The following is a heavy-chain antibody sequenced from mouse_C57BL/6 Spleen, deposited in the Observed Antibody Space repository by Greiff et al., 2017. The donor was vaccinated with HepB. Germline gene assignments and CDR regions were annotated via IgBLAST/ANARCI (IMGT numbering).Heavy chain of an antibody. CDR2: ISYDGSN. J-gene: IGHJ2*01. V-gene: IGHV3-6*01. Sequence: EVQLQESGPGLVKPSQSLSLTCSVTGYSITSGYYWNWIRQFPGNKREWMGYISYDGSNNYNPSLKNRISITRDTSKNQFFLKLNSVTTEDTATYYCARGGHYGSSCDYWGQGTTLTVSS. CDR1: GYSITSGYY. CDR3: ARGGHYGSSCDY. D-gene: IGHD1-1*01.